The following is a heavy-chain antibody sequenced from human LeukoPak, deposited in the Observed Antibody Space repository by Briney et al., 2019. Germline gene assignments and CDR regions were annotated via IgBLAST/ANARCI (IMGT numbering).Heavy chain of an antibody. CDR3: AREDYYDSGSNDY. D-gene: IGHD3-22*01. J-gene: IGHJ4*02. Sequence: ASVKVSCKASGYTFTGYYMHWVRRAPGQGLEWMGWINPNSGNTAYAQNFQGRVTIARNTSISTAYMELSSLRSEDTAVYYCAREDYYDSGSNDYWGQGTLVTVSS. V-gene: IGHV1-8*03. CDR2: INPNSGNT. CDR1: GYTFTGYY.